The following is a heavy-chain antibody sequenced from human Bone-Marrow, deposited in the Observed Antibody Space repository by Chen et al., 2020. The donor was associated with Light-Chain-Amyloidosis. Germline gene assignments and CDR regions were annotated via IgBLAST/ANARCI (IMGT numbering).Heavy chain of an antibody. Sequence: EVQLVESGGGLVQPGRSLRLSCAASGFTFDDYAMHWVRQAPGKGLEWVSGISGNSGSIGYADSVKGRFTISRDNAKNSLYLQMNSLRAEDTALYYCAKDYYDSSGYYYDYWGQGTLVTVSS. D-gene: IGHD3-22*01. J-gene: IGHJ4*02. CDR2: ISGNSGSI. V-gene: IGHV3-9*01. CDR3: AKDYYDSSGYYYDY. CDR1: GFTFDDYA.